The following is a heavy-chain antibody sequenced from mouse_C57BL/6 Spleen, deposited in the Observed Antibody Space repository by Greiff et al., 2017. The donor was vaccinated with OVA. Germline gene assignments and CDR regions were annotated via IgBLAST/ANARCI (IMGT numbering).Heavy chain of an antibody. CDR3: TRDVTADY. D-gene: IGHD2-12*01. CDR1: GYTFTDYE. CDR2: IDPETGGT. Sequence: QVTLKVSGAELVRPGASVTLSCKASGYTFTDYEMHWVKQTPVHGLEWIGAIDPETGGTAYNQKFKGKAILTADKSSSTAYMELRSLTSEDSAVYYCTRDVTADYWGQGTTLTVSS. V-gene: IGHV1-15*01. J-gene: IGHJ2*01.